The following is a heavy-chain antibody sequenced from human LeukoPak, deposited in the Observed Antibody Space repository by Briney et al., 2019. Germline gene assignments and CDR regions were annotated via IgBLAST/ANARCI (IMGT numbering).Heavy chain of an antibody. CDR3: ARAPSLVAAATRFAP. Sequence: SETLSLTCTGAGGSISSGDYYWSWIRQPPGKGLEWIGYIYSSGSTYYTPSLKCPVTISVATSKNQFSLKLSSVTAADTTVYYCARAPSLVAAATRFAPWGHGDLVSVSS. CDR1: GGSISSGDYY. D-gene: IGHD2-2*01. J-gene: IGHJ5*02. CDR2: IYSSGST. V-gene: IGHV4-30-4*08.